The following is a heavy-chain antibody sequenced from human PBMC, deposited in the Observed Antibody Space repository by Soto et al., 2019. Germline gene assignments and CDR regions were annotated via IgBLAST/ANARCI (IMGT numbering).Heavy chain of an antibody. CDR2: ISGSGGST. CDR3: ATDRYSSGWFEYYFDY. J-gene: IGHJ4*02. D-gene: IGHD6-19*01. CDR1: GFTFSSYA. Sequence: GGSLRLSCAASGFTFSSYAMSWVRQAPGKGLEWVSAISGSGGSTYYADSVKGRFTISRDNSKNTLYLQMNSLRAEDTAVYYCATDRYSSGWFEYYFDYWGQGTLVTVSS. V-gene: IGHV3-23*01.